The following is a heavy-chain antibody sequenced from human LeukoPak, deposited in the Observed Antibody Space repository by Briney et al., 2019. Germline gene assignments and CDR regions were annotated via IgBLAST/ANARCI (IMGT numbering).Heavy chain of an antibody. CDR2: ISGSGGST. V-gene: IGHV3-23*01. CDR3: ARPPHSCSSTSCYSQY. Sequence: GGSLRLSCAVSGFTFSSYAMSWVRQAPGKGLEWVSAISGSGGSTYYADSVKGRFTISRDNSKNTLYLQMNGLRPEDTAVYYCARPPHSCSSTSCYSQYWGQGTLVSVSS. D-gene: IGHD2-2*01. CDR1: GFTFSSYA. J-gene: IGHJ4*02.